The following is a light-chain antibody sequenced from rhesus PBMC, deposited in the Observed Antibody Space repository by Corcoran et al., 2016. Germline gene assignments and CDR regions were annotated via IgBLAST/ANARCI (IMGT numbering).Light chain of an antibody. CDR3: QQCISAPYS. CDR1: QGISSW. Sequence: DIQMTQSPSSLLASVGDRVTITCRASQGISSWLAWHQQKPGKAPKLLKYKASSLQSGVPSRVSGSGSGTDFTLTISRLLPEDDATYSWQQCISAPYSFSQRTKVEIQ. V-gene: IGKV1-21*01. CDR2: KAS. J-gene: IGKJ2*01.